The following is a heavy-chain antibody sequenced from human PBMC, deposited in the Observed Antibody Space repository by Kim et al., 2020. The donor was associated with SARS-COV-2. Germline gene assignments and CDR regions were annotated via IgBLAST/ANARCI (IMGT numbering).Heavy chain of an antibody. J-gene: IGHJ6*02. Sequence: GRFAISEDNSKSTLYLQMNSLRAEDTAVYYCARGIITMIVVVITSLSMDVWGQGTTVTVSS. V-gene: IGHV3-30*09. D-gene: IGHD3-22*01. CDR3: ARGIITMIVVVITSLSMDV.